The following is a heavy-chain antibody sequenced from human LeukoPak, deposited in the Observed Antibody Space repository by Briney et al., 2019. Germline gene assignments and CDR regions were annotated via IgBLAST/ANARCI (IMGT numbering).Heavy chain of an antibody. Sequence: AGGSLRLSCAASGFTFSSYAMSWVRQAPGKGLEWVSAISGSGGSTYYADSVKGRFTISRDNSKNTLYLQMNSLRAEDTAVYYCAKGGNYGSGSYKDYWGQGTLVTVSS. CDR1: GFTFSSYA. D-gene: IGHD3-10*01. CDR3: AKGGNYGSGSYKDY. J-gene: IGHJ4*02. V-gene: IGHV3-23*01. CDR2: ISGSGGST.